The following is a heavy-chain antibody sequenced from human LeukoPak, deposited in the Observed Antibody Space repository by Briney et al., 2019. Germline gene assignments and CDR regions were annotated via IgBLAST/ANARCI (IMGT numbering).Heavy chain of an antibody. Sequence: GGSLRLSCAASGFTFSSYEMNWVRHAPGKGLEWGSFISGSGDSIYYADSVKGRFTISRDNAKNSLYLQMNSLRAEDTAVYFCARDRWFDPWGQGTLVTVSS. CDR2: ISGSGDSI. J-gene: IGHJ5*02. CDR3: ARDRWFDP. V-gene: IGHV3-48*03. CDR1: GFTFSSYE.